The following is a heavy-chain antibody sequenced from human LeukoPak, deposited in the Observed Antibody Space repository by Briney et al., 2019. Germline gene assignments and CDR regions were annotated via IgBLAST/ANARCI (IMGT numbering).Heavy chain of an antibody. CDR1: GFTFTGHS. CDR2: VADDEKTI. D-gene: IGHD1-26*01. Sequence: PGRSLRLSCVASGFTFTGHSMHWVRQAPGKGLEWVAVVADDEKTIFYADSLKGRFTVSRDNPKNTVYLQMNSLRDEDTAVYYCAREKQSGGTPFDYWGQGSLVTVSS. V-gene: IGHV3-30*04. J-gene: IGHJ4*02. CDR3: AREKQSGGTPFDY.